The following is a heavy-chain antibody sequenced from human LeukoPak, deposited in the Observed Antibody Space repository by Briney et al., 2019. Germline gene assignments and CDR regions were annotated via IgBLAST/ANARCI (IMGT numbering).Heavy chain of an antibody. V-gene: IGHV3-74*01. D-gene: IGHD5-18*01. J-gene: IGHJ6*02. CDR3: GREDRFGYNYTYGMDV. Sequence: GGSLRLSCAASGFTFSRFWMHWVRQAPRKGLVWVSRINSDVSDTTYADSVKGRFTISKDNAKNTLYLEMNNLRAEDTAVYYCGREDRFGYNYTYGMDVWGQGTTVTVSS. CDR1: GFTFSRFW. CDR2: INSDVSDT.